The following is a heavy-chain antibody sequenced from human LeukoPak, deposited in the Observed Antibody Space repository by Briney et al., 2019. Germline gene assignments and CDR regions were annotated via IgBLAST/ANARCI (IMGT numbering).Heavy chain of an antibody. Sequence: PSETLSLTCAVSDGSITNYYWSWIRQPPGKGLEWIGDIYYSGSTNYNPSFKSRVTISVDTSKNQFSLKLSSVSAADTAVYYCATYTVTTFPSFDYWGQGTLVTVSS. J-gene: IGHJ4*02. CDR1: DGSITNYY. CDR3: ATYTVTTFPSFDY. D-gene: IGHD4-17*01. CDR2: IYYSGST. V-gene: IGHV4-59*01.